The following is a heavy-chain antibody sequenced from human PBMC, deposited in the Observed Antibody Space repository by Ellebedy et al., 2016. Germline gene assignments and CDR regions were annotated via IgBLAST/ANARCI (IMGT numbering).Heavy chain of an antibody. CDR1: GFTFSGYW. J-gene: IGHJ4*02. V-gene: IGHV3-74*01. CDR3: ARGGGPLAD. CDR2: INSDGSIT. Sequence: GGSLRLXXAASGFTFSGYWMHWVRQAPGKGLVWVSRINSDGSITSYADSVKGRFTISGDNAKNTLYLQMNSLRAEDTAVYYCARGGGPLADWGQGTLVTVSS.